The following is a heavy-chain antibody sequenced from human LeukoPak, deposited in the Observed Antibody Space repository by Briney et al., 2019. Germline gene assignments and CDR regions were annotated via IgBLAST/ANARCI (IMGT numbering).Heavy chain of an antibody. V-gene: IGHV3-30*01. CDR3: ANLVVAATSGFDY. Sequence: GRSLRLSCAASGFTFSSYAMHWVRQAPGKGLEWVAVISYDGSNKYYADSVKGRFTISRDNSKNTLYLQMNSLRAEDTAVYYCANLVVAATSGFDYWGQGTLVTVSS. CDR2: ISYDGSNK. CDR1: GFTFSSYA. J-gene: IGHJ4*02. D-gene: IGHD2-15*01.